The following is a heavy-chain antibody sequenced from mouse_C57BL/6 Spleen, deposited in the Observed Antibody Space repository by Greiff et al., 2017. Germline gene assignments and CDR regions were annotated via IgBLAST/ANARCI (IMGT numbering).Heavy chain of an antibody. CDR3: DRYDDDDGFAY. CDR1: GYTFTSYW. D-gene: IGHD2-4*01. CDR2: IDPSDSET. J-gene: IGHJ3*01. Sequence: QVQLQQPGAELVRPGSSVKLSCKASGYTFTSYWMHWVKQRPIQGLEWIGNIDPSDSETHYNQKFKDKATLTADKSSSTAYMQLSSLTSEDSAVYYCDRYDDDDGFAYWGQGTLVTVSA. V-gene: IGHV1-52*01.